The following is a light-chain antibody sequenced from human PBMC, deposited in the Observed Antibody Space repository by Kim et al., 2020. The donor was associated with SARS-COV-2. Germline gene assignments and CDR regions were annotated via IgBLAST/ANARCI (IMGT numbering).Light chain of an antibody. CDR2: KAS. Sequence: SPGQTARITCSGDALPKQYAYWYQQKPGQAPVLVIYKASERPSGIPGRFSGSSSGTTVTLTISGVQAEDEADYYCQSADSSGTYWVFGGGTQLTVL. V-gene: IGLV3-25*03. J-gene: IGLJ3*02. CDR3: QSADSSGTYWV. CDR1: ALPKQY.